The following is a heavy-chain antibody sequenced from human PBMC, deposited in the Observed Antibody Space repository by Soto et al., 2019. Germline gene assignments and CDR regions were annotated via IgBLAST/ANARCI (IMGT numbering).Heavy chain of an antibody. D-gene: IGHD6-19*01. V-gene: IGHV3-23*01. CDR2: ISGSGDNT. J-gene: IGHJ4*02. CDR1: GFTFSSYA. CDR3: AKDSVIAVADFQTNFDY. Sequence: SLRLSCAASGFTFSSYAMSWVRQAPGKGLEWVSAISGSGDNTYYADSVKGRFTISRDNSKNTLYLQMNSLRAEDTAVYYCAKDSVIAVADFQTNFDYWGQGTLVTVSS.